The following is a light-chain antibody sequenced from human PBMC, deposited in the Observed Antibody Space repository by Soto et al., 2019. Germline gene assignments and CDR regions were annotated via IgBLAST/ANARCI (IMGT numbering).Light chain of an antibody. CDR1: QSVSSY. J-gene: IGKJ4*01. V-gene: IGKV3-11*01. CDR2: DAS. CDR3: QQRSNWPLT. Sequence: EIVLTQSPATLSLSPGERATLSCRASQSVSSYLAWYQQKPGHAPRLLINDASNRATGIPARFSGSGSGTDFTLTISSREPEDFAVYYCQQRSNWPLTFGGGTKVEIK.